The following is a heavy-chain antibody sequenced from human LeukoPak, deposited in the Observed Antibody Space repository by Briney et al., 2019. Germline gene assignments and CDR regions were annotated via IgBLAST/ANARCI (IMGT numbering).Heavy chain of an antibody. J-gene: IGHJ4*02. CDR2: ISGSGGST. Sequence: PGGSLRLSCAASGFTFSSYGMSWVRQAPGKGLEWVSAISGSGGSTYYADSVKGRFTISRDNPKNTLYLQMNSLRAEDTAVYYCAKGAYYDSSGYRLFDYWGQGTLVTVSS. D-gene: IGHD3-22*01. V-gene: IGHV3-23*01. CDR1: GFTFSSYG. CDR3: AKGAYYDSSGYRLFDY.